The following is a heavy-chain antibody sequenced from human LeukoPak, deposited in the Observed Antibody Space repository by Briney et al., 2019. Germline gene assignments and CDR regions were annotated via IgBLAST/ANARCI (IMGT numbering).Heavy chain of an antibody. Sequence: ASVKVSCKASGYTFTGYYMHWVRQAPGQGLEWMGWINPNSGGTNYAQKFQGRVTMTRDTSISTAYMELSRLRSDDTAVYYCARDKVRGVTYYYGMDVWGRGTTVTVSS. CDR3: ARDKVRGVTYYYGMDV. CDR1: GYTFTGYY. D-gene: IGHD3-10*01. J-gene: IGHJ6*02. V-gene: IGHV1-2*02. CDR2: INPNSGGT.